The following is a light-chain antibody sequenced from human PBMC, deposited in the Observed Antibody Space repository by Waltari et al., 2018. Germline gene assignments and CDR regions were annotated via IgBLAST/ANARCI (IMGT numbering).Light chain of an antibody. Sequence: EIVMTQSPATLSVSPGGRATLPCRASQSISNKVAWYQPKPGPAPRLLIYAASFRATDTPARFSGSGSGTEFTLTIDSLQSEDFAFYYCQQCNDWPPAVTFGPGTKVD. J-gene: IGKJ3*01. CDR1: QSISNK. CDR3: QQCNDWPPAVT. CDR2: AAS. V-gene: IGKV3D-15*01.